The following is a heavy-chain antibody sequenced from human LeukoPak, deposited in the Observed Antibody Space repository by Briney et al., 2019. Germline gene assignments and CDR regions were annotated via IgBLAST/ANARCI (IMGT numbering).Heavy chain of an antibody. V-gene: IGHV4-39*07. J-gene: IGHJ4*02. Sequence: PSETLSLTCTVTVSGGSLSSSSFYWGWIRQPPGKGLEWIGSIYYRGTTYYNPSLTSRVTISVDTSNNQFSLKLTSVTAADTAVYYCARIVPFGYGYIDHWGQGTLVTVSS. CDR2: IYYRGTT. CDR1: GGSLSSSSFY. CDR3: ARIVPFGYGYIDH. D-gene: IGHD4-17*01.